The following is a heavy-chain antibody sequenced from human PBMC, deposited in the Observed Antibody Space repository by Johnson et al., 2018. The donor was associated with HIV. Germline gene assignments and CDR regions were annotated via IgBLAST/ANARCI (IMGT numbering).Heavy chain of an antibody. V-gene: IGHV3-30*19. J-gene: IGHJ3*02. CDR3: ASLYSGDDNDAFDI. Sequence: QEKLVESGGGVVQPGRSLRLSCAASGFTFSRYGIHWVRQAPGKGLEWVAVISYDGSNKYYADSVKGRFTISRDNSKNTLYLQMNSLRAEDTAVYYCASLYSGDDNDAFDIWGQGTMVTVAS. CDR1: GFTFSRYG. CDR2: ISYDGSNK. D-gene: IGHD5-12*01.